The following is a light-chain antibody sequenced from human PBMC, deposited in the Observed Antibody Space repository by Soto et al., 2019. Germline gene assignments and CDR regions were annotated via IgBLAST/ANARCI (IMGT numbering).Light chain of an antibody. Sequence: DIQMTHAPSSLSASVGDRVTITCRASQSISSYLNWYQQKPGKAPKLLIYAASSLQSGVPSRFSGSGSGTDFTLTISSLQPEDFATYYCQQSYSTPTTFGQGTKVDIK. CDR1: QSISSY. V-gene: IGKV1-39*01. CDR2: AAS. CDR3: QQSYSTPTT. J-gene: IGKJ1*01.